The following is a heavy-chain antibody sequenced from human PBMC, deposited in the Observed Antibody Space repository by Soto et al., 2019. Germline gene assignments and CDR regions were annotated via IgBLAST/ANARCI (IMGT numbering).Heavy chain of an antibody. V-gene: IGHV1-69*01. D-gene: IGHD2-2*01. J-gene: IGHJ4*02. CDR3: ARGSIPAASYFDS. Sequence: QVQLVQSGAEVKKPGSSVKVSCQASGGSFRTHAISWVRQAPGQGLEWMGGISPMFGTANYAPKFQGTVTITADESTNTAYMELRSLRSEDTAVYYCARGSIPAASYFDSWGQGTPVTVSS. CDR1: GGSFRTHA. CDR2: ISPMFGTA.